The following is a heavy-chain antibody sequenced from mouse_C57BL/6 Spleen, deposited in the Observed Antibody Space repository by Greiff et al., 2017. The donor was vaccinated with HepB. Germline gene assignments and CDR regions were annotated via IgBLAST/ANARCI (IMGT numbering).Heavy chain of an antibody. CDR2: IYPGSGST. Sequence: VQLQQPGAELVKPGASVKMSCKASGYTFTSYWITWVKQRPGQGLEWIGDIYPGSGSTNYNEKFKSKATLTVDTSSSTAYMQLSSLTSEDSAVYYCARRGYYEGYAMGYWGQGTSVTVSS. CDR3: ARRGYYEGYAMGY. V-gene: IGHV1-55*01. J-gene: IGHJ4*01. D-gene: IGHD2-3*01. CDR1: GYTFTSYW.